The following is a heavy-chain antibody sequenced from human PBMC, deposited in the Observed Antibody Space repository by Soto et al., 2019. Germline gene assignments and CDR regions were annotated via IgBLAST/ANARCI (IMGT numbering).Heavy chain of an antibody. CDR2: IYYSGST. V-gene: IGHV4-31*03. CDR1: GGSISSGGYY. CDR3: ARSNGYYSDY. D-gene: IGHD3-3*01. Sequence: SETLSLTCTVSGGSISSGGYYWSWIRQHPGKGLEWIGYIYYSGSTYYNPSLKSRLTISVDTSKNQLSLILSSVTAADTAVYYCARSNGYYSDYWGQGTLVTVSS. J-gene: IGHJ4*02.